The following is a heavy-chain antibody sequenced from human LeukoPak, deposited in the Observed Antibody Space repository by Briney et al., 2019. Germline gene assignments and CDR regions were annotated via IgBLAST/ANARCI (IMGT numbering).Heavy chain of an antibody. J-gene: IGHJ4*02. CDR3: ARDGPLYYFDY. D-gene: IGHD2-15*01. CDR1: GDSVSSNTVV. Sequence: SQTLSLTCAISGDSVSSNTVVCNWVRQSPSRGLEWLGRTYYRSKWFNDYAISVKSRITINADTSQNHFSLQLNSVTPEDTAVYYCARDGPLYYFDYWGQGTLVTVSS. V-gene: IGHV6-1*01. CDR2: TYYRSKWFN.